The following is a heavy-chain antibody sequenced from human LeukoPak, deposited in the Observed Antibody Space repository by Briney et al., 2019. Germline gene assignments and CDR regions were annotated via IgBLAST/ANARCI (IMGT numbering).Heavy chain of an antibody. Sequence: PGGSLRLSCAASGFTFDDYGMSWVRQAPGKGLEWVSGINWNGGSTGYADSVKGRFTISRDNAKNSLYLQMNSLRAEDTALYYCARRSSSWCVDYYYYMDVWGKGTTVTVSS. CDR2: INWNGGST. V-gene: IGHV3-20*04. J-gene: IGHJ6*03. D-gene: IGHD6-13*01. CDR1: GFTFDDYG. CDR3: ARRSSSWCVDYYYYMDV.